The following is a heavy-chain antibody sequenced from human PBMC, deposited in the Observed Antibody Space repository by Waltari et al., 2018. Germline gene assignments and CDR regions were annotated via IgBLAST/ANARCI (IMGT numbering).Heavy chain of an antibody. V-gene: IGHV3-23*04. D-gene: IGHD2-8*01. CDR2: IRGETGRT. Sequence: QLVESGGGLVQPGGSLRFSCAASGFTCNSYAMTWVRQAPGEGLWWVSGIRGETGRTYYCDSVKVRFTISRDNSKHTLYLQMDSLRAEDTAVYYCARRGFCTNGVCNLDYWGQGTLVTVSS. CDR1: GFTCNSYA. CDR3: ARRGFCTNGVCNLDY. J-gene: IGHJ4*02.